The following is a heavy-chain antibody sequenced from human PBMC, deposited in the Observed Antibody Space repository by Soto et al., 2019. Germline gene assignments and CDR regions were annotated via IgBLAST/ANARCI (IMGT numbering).Heavy chain of an antibody. Sequence: QITLKESGPTLVKPTQTLTLTCTFSGFSLTTRGVGVGWIRQPPGKALECLALIYWDDDKRYSPSLQSRLSIPRDTSKNRVAMTMTNVAPVATATYSWAPTPNYYQSDWFAPGGKETLFSVSS. J-gene: IGHJ5*02. CDR2: IYWDDDK. CDR3: APTPNYYQSDWFAP. D-gene: IGHD3-22*01. V-gene: IGHV2-5*02. CDR1: GFSLTTRGVG.